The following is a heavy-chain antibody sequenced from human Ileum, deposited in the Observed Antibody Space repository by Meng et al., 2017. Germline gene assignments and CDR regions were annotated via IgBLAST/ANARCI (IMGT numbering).Heavy chain of an antibody. J-gene: IGHJ4*02. CDR3: ARGWYSSGFHS. CDR1: GDSVSSDSGA. CDR2: TFYRSKWND. Sequence: VQPQQSRPGLVKPSHTPSLTCAISGDSVSSDSGAWNWIRLSPSRGLEWLGRTFYRSKWNDDFAESVKSRITITTDTSKNQFSLQLNSVTPEDTAVYYCARGWYSSGFHSWGQGTLVTVSS. V-gene: IGHV6-1*01. D-gene: IGHD6-19*01.